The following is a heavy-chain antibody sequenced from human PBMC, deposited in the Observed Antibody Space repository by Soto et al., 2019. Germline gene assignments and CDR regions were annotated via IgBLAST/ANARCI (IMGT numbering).Heavy chain of an antibody. Sequence: ASVKVSCKASGGTFSSYAISWVRQAPGQGLEWMGGIIPIFGTANYAQKFQGRVTITADESTSTAYMELSSLRSEDTAVYYCARVATGLVGATTLGDSYYGMDVWGQGTTVTVSS. CDR3: ARVATGLVGATTLGDSYYGMDV. CDR2: IIPIFGTA. V-gene: IGHV1-69*13. D-gene: IGHD1-26*01. J-gene: IGHJ6*02. CDR1: GGTFSSYA.